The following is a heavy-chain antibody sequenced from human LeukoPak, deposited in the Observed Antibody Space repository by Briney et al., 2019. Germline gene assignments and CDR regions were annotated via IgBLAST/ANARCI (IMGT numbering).Heavy chain of an antibody. J-gene: IGHJ6*02. CDR2: INPNSGGT. CDR3: ARDLRKYSGSYFYYYYGMDV. D-gene: IGHD1-26*01. Sequence: ASVKVSCKASGYTFTGYYMHWVRQAPGQGLEWMGRINPNSGGTNYAQKFQGRVTMTRDTSIGTAYMELSRLRSDDTAVYYCARDLRKYSGSYFYYYYGMDVWGQGTTVTVSS. CDR1: GYTFTGYY. V-gene: IGHV1-2*06.